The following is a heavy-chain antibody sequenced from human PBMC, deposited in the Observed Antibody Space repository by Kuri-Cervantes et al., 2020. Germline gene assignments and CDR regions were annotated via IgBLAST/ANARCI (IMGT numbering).Heavy chain of an antibody. D-gene: IGHD6-19*01. J-gene: IGHJ4*02. Sequence: GGSLRLSCAASGFTFSSYAMHWVRQAPGKGLEWVAVISYDGSNKYYADSVKGRFTISRDNSKNTLYLQMNSLRAEDTAVYYCAREGSYSSGWVCYFDYWGQGTLVTVSS. CDR3: AREGSYSSGWVCYFDY. CDR2: ISYDGSNK. CDR1: GFTFSSYA. V-gene: IGHV3-30-3*01.